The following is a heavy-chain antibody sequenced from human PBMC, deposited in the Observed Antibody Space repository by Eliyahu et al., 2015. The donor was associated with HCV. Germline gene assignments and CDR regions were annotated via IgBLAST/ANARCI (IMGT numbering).Heavy chain of an antibody. CDR2: ISYDGSNK. CDR3: AREITMVGSNWFDP. Sequence: QVQLVESGGGVVQPGRSLRLSCAASGFXFSSYAMHWVRQAPGKGLEWVAVISYDGSNKYYADSVKGRFTISRDNSKNTLYLQMNSLRAEDTAVYYCAREITMVGSNWFDPWGQGTLVTVSS. V-gene: IGHV3-30*04. CDR1: GFXFSSYA. J-gene: IGHJ5*02. D-gene: IGHD3-10*01.